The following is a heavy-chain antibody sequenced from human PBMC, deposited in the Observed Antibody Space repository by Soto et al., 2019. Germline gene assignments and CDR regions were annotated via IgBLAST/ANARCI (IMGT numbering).Heavy chain of an antibody. D-gene: IGHD2-8*02. V-gene: IGHV4-34*01. CDR3: ARDKITGLFDY. CDR2: INHSGST. J-gene: IGHJ4*02. Sequence: PSETLSLTCTVSGGSINRYYWTWIRQPPGTGLEWIGEINHSGSTNYNPSLKSRVTISVDTSKNQFSLKLTSVTAADTAVYYCARDKITGLFDYWGQGTLVTVSS. CDR1: GGSINRYY.